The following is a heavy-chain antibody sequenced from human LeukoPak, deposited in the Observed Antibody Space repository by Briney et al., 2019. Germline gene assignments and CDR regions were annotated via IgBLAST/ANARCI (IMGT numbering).Heavy chain of an antibody. V-gene: IGHV3-48*01. D-gene: IGHD3-22*01. J-gene: IGHJ4*02. CDR3: AKDNGGYYSTETYYFDY. Sequence: GGSLRLSCAASGFTFSSYSMNWVRQAPGKGLEWVSYISSSSSTIYYADSVKGRFTISRDNAKNSLYLQMNSLRAEDTAVYYCAKDNGGYYSTETYYFDYWGQGTLVTVSS. CDR2: ISSSSSTI. CDR1: GFTFSSYS.